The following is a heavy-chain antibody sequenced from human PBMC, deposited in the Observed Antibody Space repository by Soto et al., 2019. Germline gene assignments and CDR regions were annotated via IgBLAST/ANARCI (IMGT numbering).Heavy chain of an antibody. CDR2: IIPIFGTA. CDR1: GGTFSSYA. CDR3: ARGPLEMATTRGGYFDY. Sequence: VQLVQSGAEVKKPGSSVKVSCKASGGTFSSYAISWVRQAPGQGLEWMGGIIPIFGTANYAQKFQGRVTITADESTSTAYMELSSLRSEDTAVYYCARGPLEMATTRGGYFDYWGQGTLVTVSS. J-gene: IGHJ4*02. D-gene: IGHD5-12*01. V-gene: IGHV1-69*01.